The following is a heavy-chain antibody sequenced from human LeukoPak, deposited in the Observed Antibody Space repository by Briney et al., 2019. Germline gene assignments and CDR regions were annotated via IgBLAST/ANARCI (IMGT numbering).Heavy chain of an antibody. J-gene: IGHJ6*03. CDR1: GGSFSGYY. CDR3: ARERGYYGSGSSNYYYYYYMDV. D-gene: IGHD3-10*01. CDR2: INHSGST. Sequence: SETLSLTCAVYGGSFSGYYWSWIRQPPGMGLEWIGEINHSGSTNYNPSLKSRVTISVDTSKNQFSLKLSSVTAADTAVYYCARERGYYGSGSSNYYYYYYMDVWGKGTTVTVSS. V-gene: IGHV4-34*01.